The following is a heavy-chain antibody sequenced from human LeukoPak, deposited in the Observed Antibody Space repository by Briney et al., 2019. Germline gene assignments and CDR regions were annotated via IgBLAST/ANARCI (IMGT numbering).Heavy chain of an antibody. CDR3: ASHVVYYYDSSGYYGRRGSGFDP. CDR1: GGSFSGYY. V-gene: IGHV4-34*01. Sequence: SETLSLTCAVYGGSFSGYYWSWIRQPPGKGLEWIGESNHSGSTNYNPSLKSRVTISVDTSKNQFSLKLSSVTAADTAVYYCASHVVYYYDSSGYYGRRGSGFDPWGQGTLVTVSS. J-gene: IGHJ5*02. CDR2: SNHSGST. D-gene: IGHD3-22*01.